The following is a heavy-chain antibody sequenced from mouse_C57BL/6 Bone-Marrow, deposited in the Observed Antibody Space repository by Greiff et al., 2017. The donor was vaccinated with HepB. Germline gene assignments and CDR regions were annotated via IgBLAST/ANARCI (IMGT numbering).Heavy chain of an antibody. V-gene: IGHV1-81*01. CDR3: AVLLLRRGYFDV. Sequence: QVQLQQSGAELARPGASVKLSCKASGYTFTSYGISWVKQRTGQGLEWIGEIYPRSGNTYYNEKFKGKATLTADKSSSTAYMELSSLTSEDSAVYFYAVLLLRRGYFDVWGTGTTVTVSS. J-gene: IGHJ1*03. CDR1: GYTFTSYG. D-gene: IGHD1-1*01. CDR2: IYPRSGNT.